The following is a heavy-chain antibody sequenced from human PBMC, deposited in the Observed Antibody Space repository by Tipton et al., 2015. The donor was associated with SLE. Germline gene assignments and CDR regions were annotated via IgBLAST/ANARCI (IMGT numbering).Heavy chain of an antibody. CDR3: ARGGVGGYDYFDY. Sequence: TLSLTCTVSLYSIGSGFYWDWVRQAPGKGLEWVATMHHSGGTDYNPSLKSRVTISADTSKNHFSLNLSSVTAADTAVYYCARGGVGGYDYFDYWGQGALVTVSS. V-gene: IGHV4-38-2*02. D-gene: IGHD5-12*01. CDR2: MHHSGGT. J-gene: IGHJ4*02. CDR1: LYSIGSGFY.